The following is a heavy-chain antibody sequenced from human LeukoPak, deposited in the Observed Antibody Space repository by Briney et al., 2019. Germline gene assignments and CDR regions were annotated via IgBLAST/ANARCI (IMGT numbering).Heavy chain of an antibody. Sequence: QPGRSLRLSCAASGFTFSSYAMSWVRQAPGKGLEWVSAISGSGGSTYYADSVKGRFTISRDNSKNTLYLQMNSLRAEDTAVYYCAKDQDSYGYVPLYFDYWGQGTLVTVSS. CDR2: ISGSGGST. J-gene: IGHJ4*02. D-gene: IGHD5-18*01. CDR3: AKDQDSYGYVPLYFDY. V-gene: IGHV3-23*01. CDR1: GFTFSSYA.